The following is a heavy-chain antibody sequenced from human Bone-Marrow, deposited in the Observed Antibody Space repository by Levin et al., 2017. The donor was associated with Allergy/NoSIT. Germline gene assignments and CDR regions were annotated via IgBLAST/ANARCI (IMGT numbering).Heavy chain of an antibody. D-gene: IGHD2-2*01. Sequence: PGGSLRLSCAASGFTFSSYGMHWVRQAPGKGLEWVAVIWYDGSNKYYADSVKGRFTISRDNSKNTLYLQMNSLRAEDTAVYYCARDWRDGGVVVPAAMPYNWFDPWGQGTLVTVSS. CDR2: IWYDGSNK. V-gene: IGHV3-33*01. J-gene: IGHJ5*02. CDR3: ARDWRDGGVVVPAAMPYNWFDP. CDR1: GFTFSSYG.